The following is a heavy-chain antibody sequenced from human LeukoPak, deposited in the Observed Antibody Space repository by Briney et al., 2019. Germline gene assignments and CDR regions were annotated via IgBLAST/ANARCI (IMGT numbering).Heavy chain of an antibody. CDR1: GFTLSSYA. D-gene: IGHD2-15*01. CDR3: AKAPVTTCSGAYCYPFDY. V-gene: IGHV3-23*01. CDR2: ISVGGNT. J-gene: IGHJ4*02. Sequence: GGSLRLSCAASGFTLSSYAMSWVRRGPGKGRGGVSDISVGGNTSRADSVQGRFTISRDSSKNTPYLQMNSLRAGDAAVYYCAKAPVTTCSGAYCYPFDYWSQGTLVTVSS.